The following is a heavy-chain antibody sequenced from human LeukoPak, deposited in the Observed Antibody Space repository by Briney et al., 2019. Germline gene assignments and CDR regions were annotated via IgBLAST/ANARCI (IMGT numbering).Heavy chain of an antibody. V-gene: IGHV3-23*01. CDR1: GFTFSSYG. D-gene: IGHD7-27*01. J-gene: IGHJ4*02. CDR2: VTGGAGSST. Sequence: GGSLRLSCEASGFTFSSYGMNWVRQAPGKGLEWVSGVTGGAGSSTYYADSVKGRFSISRDNSNNTLYLQMHSLRAEDTAVYYCAKALIGVLRGFDYWGQGTLVTVSP. CDR3: AKALIGVLRGFDY.